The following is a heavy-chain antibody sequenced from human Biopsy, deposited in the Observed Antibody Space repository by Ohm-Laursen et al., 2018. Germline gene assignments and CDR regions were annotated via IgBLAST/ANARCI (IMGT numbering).Heavy chain of an antibody. Sequence: SGTLSLTCAVSGDSVSSGSFYWTWIRQPPGQGLEYIGYIYDRGSTANYNPSLESRVTMSVDMPKNQFSLKLSSVTAADTAVYYCAGRPWANAFDIWGRETRVTVSS. D-gene: IGHD1-26*01. V-gene: IGHV4-61*01. CDR2: IYDRGSTA. J-gene: IGHJ3*02. CDR1: GDSVSSGSFY. CDR3: AGRPWANAFDI.